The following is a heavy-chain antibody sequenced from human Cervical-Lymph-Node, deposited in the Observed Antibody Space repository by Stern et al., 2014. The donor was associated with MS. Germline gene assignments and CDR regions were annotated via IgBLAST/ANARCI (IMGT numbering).Heavy chain of an antibody. CDR1: GDTSKNDP. CDR3: ARQDAVAGLDY. J-gene: IGHJ4*02. D-gene: IGHD6-19*01. CDR2: IIPILVTP. V-gene: IGHV1-69*01. Sequence: QMQLVQSGAEVKKPGSSVKVSCKSSGDTSKNDPISWVRQAPGQGLAWMGGIIPILVTPNYAQKFQGRVTITADGSTGTVYMEISSLRSEDTAVYYCARQDAVAGLDYWGQGTLVTVSS.